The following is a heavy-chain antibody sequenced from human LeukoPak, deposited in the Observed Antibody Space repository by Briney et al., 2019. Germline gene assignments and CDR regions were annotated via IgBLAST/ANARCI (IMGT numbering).Heavy chain of an antibody. CDR1: GFTFSSYA. Sequence: PGGSLRLSCAASGFTFSSYAMSWVRQAPGKGLEWVSAISFSGSNTYYADSVKGRFTISRDNLKNTLYLQMNSLGAEDTAVYFCAKEVKAATYWFDPWGQGTLVTVSS. V-gene: IGHV3-23*01. D-gene: IGHD6-25*01. CDR2: ISFSGSNT. J-gene: IGHJ5*02. CDR3: AKEVKAATYWFDP.